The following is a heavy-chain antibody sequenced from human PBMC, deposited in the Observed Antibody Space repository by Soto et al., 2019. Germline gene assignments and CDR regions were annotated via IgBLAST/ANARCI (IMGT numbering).Heavy chain of an antibody. V-gene: IGHV3-9*01. J-gene: IGHJ4*02. CDR1: GFSFDDYA. CDR3: ARDVWSRASGPPDS. D-gene: IGHD3-10*01. CDR2: INWNSGTI. Sequence: EVQLVESGGGLVQPGRSLRLSCAASGFSFDDYAMHWVRQAPGKGLEWVTGINWNSGTIGYADSVKGRFTISRDNAKNSLYLQMNSLRAEDTALYYCARDVWSRASGPPDSWGQGTLVTVSS.